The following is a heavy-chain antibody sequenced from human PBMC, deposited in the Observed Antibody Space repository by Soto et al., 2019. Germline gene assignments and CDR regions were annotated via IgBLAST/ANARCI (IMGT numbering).Heavy chain of an antibody. V-gene: IGHV3-11*01. J-gene: IGHJ2*01. Sequence: QVQLVESGGGLVKPGGSLRLSCAASGFTFSDYYMSWIRQVPGKGLEWVSYISNGGDAVHYADSLKVRFTISRDNADNSLYLQMNSLKVEDTAVYYCAKENWYLDLWGRGTLVTVSS. CDR2: ISNGGDAV. CDR3: AKENWYLDL. CDR1: GFTFSDYY.